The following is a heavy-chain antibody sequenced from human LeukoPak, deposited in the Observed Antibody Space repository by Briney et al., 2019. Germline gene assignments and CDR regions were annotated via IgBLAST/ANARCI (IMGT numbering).Heavy chain of an antibody. V-gene: IGHV4-34*01. D-gene: IGHD3-22*01. J-gene: IGHJ4*02. CDR2: INHSGST. CDR3: AREDSSGYCDY. Sequence: PSETLSLTCAVYGGSFSGYYWSWIRQPPGKGLEWIGEINHSGSTNYNPSLKSRVTISVDTSKNQFSLKLSSVTAADTAVYYCAREDSSGYCDYWGQGTLVTVSS. CDR1: GGSFSGYY.